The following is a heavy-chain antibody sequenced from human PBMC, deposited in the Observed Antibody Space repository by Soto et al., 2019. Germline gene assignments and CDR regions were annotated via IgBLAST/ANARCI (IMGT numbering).Heavy chain of an antibody. Sequence: PSETLSLTCTVSGGSVSSVSYYWGWIRQPPGKGLEWIGYIYYSGSTNYNPSLKSRVTMSVDTSKNQFSLKLSSVTAADTAAYYCARYCSSVTRSALDPCDPGPLGAFS. J-gene: IGHJ5*02. V-gene: IGHV4-61*01. D-gene: IGHD2-2*01. CDR1: GGSVSSVSYY. CDR3: ARYCSSVTRSALDP. CDR2: IYYSGST.